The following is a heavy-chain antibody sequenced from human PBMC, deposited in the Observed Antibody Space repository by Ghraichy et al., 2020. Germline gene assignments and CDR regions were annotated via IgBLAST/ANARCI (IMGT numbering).Heavy chain of an antibody. CDR3: ARDAHLGILDY. CDR1: GFTFSSYA. V-gene: IGHV3-64*02. J-gene: IGHJ4*02. CDR2: ISSNGGST. Sequence: GGSLRLSCAASGFTFSSYAMHWVRQAPGKGLEYVSAISSNGGSTYYADSVKGRFTISRDNSKNTLYLQMGSLRAEDMAVYYCARDAHLGILDYWGQGTLVTVSS. D-gene: IGHD3-10*01.